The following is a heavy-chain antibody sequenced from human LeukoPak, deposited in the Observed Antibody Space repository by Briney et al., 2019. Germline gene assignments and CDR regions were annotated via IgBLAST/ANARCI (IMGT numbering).Heavy chain of an antibody. CDR2: ISYDGSNK. D-gene: IGHD1-26*01. J-gene: IGHJ4*02. CDR3: ASGSPYYFDY. CDR1: GFTFSSYA. V-gene: IGHV3-30-3*01. Sequence: GVSLRLSCAASGFTFSSYAMHWVRQAPGKGLEWVAVISYDGSNKYYADSVKGRFTISRDNSKNTLYLQMNSLRAEDTAVYYCASGSPYYFDYWGQGTLVTVSS.